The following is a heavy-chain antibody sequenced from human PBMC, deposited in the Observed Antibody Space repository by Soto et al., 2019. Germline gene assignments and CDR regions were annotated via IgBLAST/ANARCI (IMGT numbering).Heavy chain of an antibody. D-gene: IGHD2-2*01. V-gene: IGHV1-2*04. CDR3: ARDRAYCSSTSCYSGAFDI. J-gene: IGHJ3*02. Sequence: ASVKVSCKASGYTFTGYYMHWVRQAPGQGLEWMGWINPNSGGTNYAQKFQGWVTMTRDTSISTAYMELSRLRSDDTAVYYCARDRAYCSSTSCYSGAFDIWGQGTMVTVSS. CDR1: GYTFTGYY. CDR2: INPNSGGT.